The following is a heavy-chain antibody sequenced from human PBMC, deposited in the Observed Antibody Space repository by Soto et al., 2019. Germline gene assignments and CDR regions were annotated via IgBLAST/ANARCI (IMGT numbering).Heavy chain of an antibody. Sequence: SETLSLTCAVYGGSFSGYYWSWIRQPPGKGLEWIGEINHSGSSNYNPSLKSRVTISVDTSKNQFSLKLSSVTAADTAVYYCARGRRGLIYYYYGMDVWGQGTTVTVSS. D-gene: IGHD2-8*01. CDR1: GGSFSGYY. CDR2: INHSGSS. CDR3: ARGRRGLIYYYYGMDV. J-gene: IGHJ6*02. V-gene: IGHV4-34*01.